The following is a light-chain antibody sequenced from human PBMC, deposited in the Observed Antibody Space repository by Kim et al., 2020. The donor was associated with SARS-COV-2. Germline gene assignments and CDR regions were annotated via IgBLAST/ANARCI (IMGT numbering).Light chain of an antibody. V-gene: IGLV3-19*01. J-gene: IGLJ2*01. CDR2: GKN. CDR3: NSRDSSGNQV. CDR1: SLRSYY. Sequence: ALGQTVMITCQGDSLRSYYASWYQQKPGQAPVLVIYGKNNRPSGIPDRFSGSSSGNTASLTITGAQAEDEADYYCNSRDSSGNQVFGGGTQLTVL.